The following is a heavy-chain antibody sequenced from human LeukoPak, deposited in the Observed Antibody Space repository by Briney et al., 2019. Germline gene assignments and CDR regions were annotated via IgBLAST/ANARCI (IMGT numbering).Heavy chain of an antibody. V-gene: IGHV4-31*03. CDR1: GGSISSGGYY. CDR3: ARGRAIAAAGTSGYFDY. J-gene: IGHJ4*02. CDR2: INHSGST. D-gene: IGHD6-13*01. Sequence: PSQTLSLTCTVSGGSISSGGYYWSWIRQHPGKGLEWIGEINHSGSTNYNPSLKSRVTISVDTSKNQFSLKLSSVTAADTAVYYCARGRAIAAAGTSGYFDYWGQGTLVTVSS.